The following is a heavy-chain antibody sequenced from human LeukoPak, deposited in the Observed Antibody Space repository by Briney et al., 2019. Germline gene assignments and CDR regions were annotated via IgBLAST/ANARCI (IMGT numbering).Heavy chain of an antibody. CDR2: TSGSGGST. Sequence: PGGSLRLSCAASGFTFSTYSMNWVRQAPEKGLGWVSATSGSGGSTYYADSVKGRFTISRDNSKNTLYLQMNSLRAEDTAVYYCAKGHLYYDFWSGDYWGQGTLVTVSS. D-gene: IGHD3-3*01. J-gene: IGHJ4*02. CDR3: AKGHLYYDFWSGDY. CDR1: GFTFSTYS. V-gene: IGHV3-23*01.